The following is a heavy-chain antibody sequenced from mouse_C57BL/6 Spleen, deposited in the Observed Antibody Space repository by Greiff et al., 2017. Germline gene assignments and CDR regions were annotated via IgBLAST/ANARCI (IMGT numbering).Heavy chain of an antibody. Sequence: EVKLLESGGGLVKPGGSLKLSCAASGFTFSSYAMSWVRQTPEKRLEWVATISDGGSYTYYPDNVKGRFTISRDNAKNNLYLQMSHLKSEDTAMYYCARDGFITTVVATEGGAMDYWGQGTSVTVSS. CDR3: ARDGFITTVVATEGGAMDY. D-gene: IGHD1-1*01. CDR2: ISDGGSYT. V-gene: IGHV5-4*01. J-gene: IGHJ4*01. CDR1: GFTFSSYA.